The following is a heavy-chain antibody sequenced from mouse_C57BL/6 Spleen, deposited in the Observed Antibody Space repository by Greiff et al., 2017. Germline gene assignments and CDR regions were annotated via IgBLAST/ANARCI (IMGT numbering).Heavy chain of an antibody. J-gene: IGHJ3*01. V-gene: IGHV1-69*01. D-gene: IGHD1-1*01. Sequence: VQLQQPGAELVMPGASVKLSCKASGYTFTSYWMHWVKQRPGQGLEWIGEIDPSDSYTNYNQKFKGKSTLTVAKSSSTAYMQLSSLTSEDSAVYYGAREAPNDDYGSSQGAWCAYWGQGTLVTVAA. CDR2: IDPSDSYT. CDR1: GYTFTSYW. CDR3: AREAPNDDYGSSQGAWCAY.